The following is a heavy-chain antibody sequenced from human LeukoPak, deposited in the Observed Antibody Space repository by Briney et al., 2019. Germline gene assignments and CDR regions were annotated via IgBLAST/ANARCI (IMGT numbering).Heavy chain of an antibody. J-gene: IGHJ4*02. CDR1: GGSISTYF. V-gene: IGHV4-59*01. D-gene: IGHD6-6*01. Sequence: SETLSLTCAVSGGSISTYFCTWIRQPPGKGLEWIGYVSNSGGTNYNPSLKSRVTISVETSKNQFSRKLNSLTPADTGVYYCSLAARRSASFDYWGQGTLVTVPS. CDR3: SLAARRSASFDY. CDR2: VSNSGGT.